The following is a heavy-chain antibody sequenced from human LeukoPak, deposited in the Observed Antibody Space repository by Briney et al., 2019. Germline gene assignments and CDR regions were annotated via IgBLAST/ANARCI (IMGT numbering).Heavy chain of an antibody. Sequence: ASVKVSCKASGGTFSSYAISWVRQAPGQGLEWIGRIIPILGIANYAQKVQGRVTITADKSTSTAYMELSSLRSEDTAVYYCARDRQTYYYDSSGYYLDYWGQGTLVTVSS. J-gene: IGHJ4*02. CDR2: IIPILGIA. V-gene: IGHV1-69*04. D-gene: IGHD3-22*01. CDR1: GGTFSSYA. CDR3: ARDRQTYYYDSSGYYLDY.